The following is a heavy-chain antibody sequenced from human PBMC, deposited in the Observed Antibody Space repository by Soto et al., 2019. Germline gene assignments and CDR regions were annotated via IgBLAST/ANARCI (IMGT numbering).Heavy chain of an antibody. CDR3: ARVGSSGWSPDY. V-gene: IGHV4-59*01. J-gene: IGHJ4*02. Sequence: PSETLSLTCTVSGGSISGYCWSWIRQPPGKGLEWIGYIFYSGSTNYNPSLRSRVTISVDTSKNQFSLKLRSVTTADTAMYYCARVGSSGWSPDYWGQGTLVAVSS. D-gene: IGHD6-19*01. CDR2: IFYSGST. CDR1: GGSISGYC.